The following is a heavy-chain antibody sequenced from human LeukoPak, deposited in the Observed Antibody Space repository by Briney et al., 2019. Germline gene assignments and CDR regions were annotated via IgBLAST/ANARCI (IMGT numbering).Heavy chain of an antibody. CDR2: INPSGGST. J-gene: IGHJ3*02. CDR3: ARHSSGWYRAFDI. V-gene: IGHV1-46*01. Sequence: ASVKVSCKASGYTFTSYYMHWVRQAPGQGPEWMGIINPSGGSTSYAQKFQGRVAMTRDTSTSTVYMELSSLRSEDTAVYYCARHSSGWYRAFDIWGQGTMVTVSS. CDR1: GYTFTSYY. D-gene: IGHD6-19*01.